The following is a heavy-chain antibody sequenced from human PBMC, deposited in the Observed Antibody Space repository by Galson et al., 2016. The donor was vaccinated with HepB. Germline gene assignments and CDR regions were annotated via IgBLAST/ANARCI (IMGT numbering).Heavy chain of an antibody. Sequence: SVKVSCKASGYTFTTYAITWVRQAPGQGLEWMGWINPYNGNIKYAQKVQGRVTMTTDTSTSTAYMELRSLRFDDTAVDYCARRYSSGWYVYFDYWGQGTRVTFSS. J-gene: IGHJ4*02. D-gene: IGHD6-19*01. V-gene: IGHV1-18*04. CDR2: INPYNGNI. CDR3: ARRYSSGWYVYFDY. CDR1: GYTFTTYA.